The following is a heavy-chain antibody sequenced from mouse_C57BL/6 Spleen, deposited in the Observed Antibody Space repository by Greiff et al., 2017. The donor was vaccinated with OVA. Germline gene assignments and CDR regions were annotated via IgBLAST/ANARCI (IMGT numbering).Heavy chain of an antibody. CDR2: ISGGGGKS. Sequence: EVKLMESGGGLVKPGGSLKLSCAASGFTFSSYTMSWVRQTPEKRLEWVATISGGGGKSKYPDSVKGRFTISRDNAKNTLYLQMSSLRSEDTALYYCARPPSMMVTTWFAYWGQGTLVTVSA. D-gene: IGHD2-3*01. J-gene: IGHJ3*01. CDR1: GFTFSSYT. CDR3: ARPPSMMVTTWFAY. V-gene: IGHV5-9*01.